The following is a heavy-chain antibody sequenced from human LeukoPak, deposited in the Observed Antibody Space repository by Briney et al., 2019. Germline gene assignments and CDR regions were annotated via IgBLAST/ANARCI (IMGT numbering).Heavy chain of an antibody. CDR1: GFTFSNAW. V-gene: IGHV3-15*01. J-gene: IGHJ4*02. CDR2: IKSKTDGGAT. D-gene: IGHD2-2*01. Sequence: GGSLRLSCDASGFTFSNAWMSRVRQAPGKGLEWVGRIKSKTDGGATDYAAPVKGRFTISRDDSKNTLYLQMNSLKTEDTAVYYCTTVFQPLGYCSSTSCYPNYWGQGTLATVSS. CDR3: TTVFQPLGYCSSTSCYPNY.